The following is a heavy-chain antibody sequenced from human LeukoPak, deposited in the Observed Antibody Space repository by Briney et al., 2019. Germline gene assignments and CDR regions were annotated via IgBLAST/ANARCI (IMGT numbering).Heavy chain of an antibody. Sequence: GRSLTLSCAASGLTPSNAWMSWVRQAPGKGLEWVGRIKSKTDGGTTDYAAPVKGRFTISRDDSKNTLYLQMNSLKTEDAAVYYCTTDLLLWFGGGDYWGQGTLVTVSS. CDR1: GLTPSNAW. V-gene: IGHV3-15*01. J-gene: IGHJ4*02. CDR2: IKSKTDGGTT. CDR3: TTDLLLWFGGGDY. D-gene: IGHD3-10*01.